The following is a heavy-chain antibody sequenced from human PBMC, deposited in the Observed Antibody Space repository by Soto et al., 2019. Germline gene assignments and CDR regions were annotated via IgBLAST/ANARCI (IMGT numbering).Heavy chain of an antibody. CDR2: INAGNGNT. Sequence: GASVKVSCKASGYTFTSYAMHWVRQAPGQRLEWMGWINAGNGNTKYSQKFQGRVTITRDTSASTAYMEMSSLRSEDTAVYYCAILDPPRYCTNGVCYTPDAFDIWGQGTMVTVSS. CDR1: GYTFTSYA. V-gene: IGHV1-3*01. J-gene: IGHJ3*02. CDR3: AILDPPRYCTNGVCYTPDAFDI. D-gene: IGHD2-8*01.